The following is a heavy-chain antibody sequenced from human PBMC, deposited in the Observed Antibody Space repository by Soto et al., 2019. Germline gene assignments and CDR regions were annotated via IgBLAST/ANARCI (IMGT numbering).Heavy chain of an antibody. J-gene: IGHJ6*02. Sequence: GRSLRLSCAAGGFTYISYAMIWVHQTPVKGLERVSAISGSGGSTYYADSVKGRFTISRDNSKNTLYLQMNSLRAEDTAVYYCAKNTVTTGEDFGMDVWGQGTTVTVSS. CDR3: AKNTVTTGEDFGMDV. CDR2: ISGSGGST. D-gene: IGHD4-4*01. V-gene: IGHV3-23*01. CDR1: GFTYISYA.